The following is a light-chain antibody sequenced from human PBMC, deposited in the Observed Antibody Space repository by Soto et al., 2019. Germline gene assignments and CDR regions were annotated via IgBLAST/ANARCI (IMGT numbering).Light chain of an antibody. CDR1: SSDVGAYNH. CDR3: CSYTTIMPLV. J-gene: IGLJ1*01. V-gene: IGLV2-14*01. CDR2: EVS. Sequence: QSALTQPASVSGSPGQSITIYCTGTSSDVGAYNHVSWYQQHPGKAPQLIIYEVSNRPSGLSNRFSASKSGNTASLTISGLQAEDEADYYCCSYTTIMPLVFGTGTKVTVL.